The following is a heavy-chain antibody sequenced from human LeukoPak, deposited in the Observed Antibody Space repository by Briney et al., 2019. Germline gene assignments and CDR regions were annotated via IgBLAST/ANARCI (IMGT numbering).Heavy chain of an antibody. J-gene: IGHJ4*02. Sequence: GASVKVSCKASGYTFTAYYIHWVRQAPGQELEWMGWINPNTGGTNFAQRFQGRVTMTRDTSINTAYMELSSLRSDDTAMYYCAREGAPQLSSYFDHWGQGTLVTVSS. D-gene: IGHD1-1*01. CDR3: AREGAPQLSSYFDH. V-gene: IGHV1-2*02. CDR2: INPNTGGT. CDR1: GYTFTAYY.